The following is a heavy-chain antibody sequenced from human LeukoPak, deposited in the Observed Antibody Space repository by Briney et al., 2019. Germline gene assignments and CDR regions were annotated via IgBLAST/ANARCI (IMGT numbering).Heavy chain of an antibody. CDR1: GFTFSSYA. D-gene: IGHD3-10*01. J-gene: IGHJ4*02. Sequence: HAGGSLRLSCSASGFTFSSYAMHWVRQAPGKGLEDVSAISSNGGSTYYADSVKGRFTISRDNSKNTLYLQMSSLRAEDTAVYYCVKDRRYYYGSGSYYNNYFDYWGQGTLVTVSS. CDR3: VKDRRYYYGSGSYYNNYFDY. CDR2: ISSNGGST. V-gene: IGHV3-64D*06.